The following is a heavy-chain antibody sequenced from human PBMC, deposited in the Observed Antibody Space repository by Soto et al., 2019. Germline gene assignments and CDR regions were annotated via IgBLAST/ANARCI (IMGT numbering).Heavy chain of an antibody. J-gene: IGHJ5*02. CDR1: GYTFFTYD. D-gene: IGHD5-12*01. V-gene: IGHV1-18*01. CDR3: ARHHGPTTSENWFDP. CDR2: ISTYSGDT. Sequence: QVHLVQSGVEVKTPGASVKVSCQASGYTFFTYDISWVRQAPGQGLEWMGWISTYSGDTKYAHKFQGRVTMTTDTSTTTAYLELRSLRSADTAGYYCARHHGPTTSENWFDPWGQGTLVTVSS.